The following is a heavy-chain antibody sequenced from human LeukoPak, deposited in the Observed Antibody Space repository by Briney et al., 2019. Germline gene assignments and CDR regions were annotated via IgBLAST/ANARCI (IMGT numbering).Heavy chain of an antibody. V-gene: IGHV4-34*01. D-gene: IGHD6-19*01. CDR2: MNDSGSN. CDR3: ARRPVAAGRSVRYFDY. J-gene: IGHJ4*02. CDR1: GGSFSVNY. Sequence: SEPLSLTCAVYGGSFSVNYWSWLRKPPGKGLEWIGEMNDSGSNSYNPSLKSLVTISGDASKNQLSLKLSSVTAADTAVYYCARRPVAAGRSVRYFDYWGQGTLVTVSS.